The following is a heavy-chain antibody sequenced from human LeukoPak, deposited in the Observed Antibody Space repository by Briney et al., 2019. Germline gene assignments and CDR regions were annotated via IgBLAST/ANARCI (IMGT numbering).Heavy chain of an antibody. CDR1: GXTFGRYW. CDR2: IKQDGSET. J-gene: IGHJ4*02. D-gene: IGHD2-2*02. CDR3: AREYPATGHDY. V-gene: IGHV3-7*05. Sequence: GGSLRLSCAASGXTFGRYWMSWVRQAPGKGLEHVANIKQDGSETHYVDSVKGRFTISRDNAKNSLYLQMISLRAEDTAVYYCAREYPATGHDYWGQGALVTVSS.